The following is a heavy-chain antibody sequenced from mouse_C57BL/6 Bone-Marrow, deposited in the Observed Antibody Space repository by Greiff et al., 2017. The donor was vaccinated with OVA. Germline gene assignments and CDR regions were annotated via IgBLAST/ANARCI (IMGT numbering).Heavy chain of an antibody. CDR2: IDPSDSYT. CDR3: ARGGDYYGSSPYWYFDV. CDR1: GYTFTSYW. D-gene: IGHD1-1*01. J-gene: IGHJ1*03. Sequence: QVQLKQPGAELVKPGASVKLSCKASGYTFTSYWMQWVKQRPGQGLEWIGEIDPSDSYTNYNQKFKGKATLTVDTSSSTAYMQLSSLTSEDSAVYYCARGGDYYGSSPYWYFDVGGTGTTVTVSS. V-gene: IGHV1-50*01.